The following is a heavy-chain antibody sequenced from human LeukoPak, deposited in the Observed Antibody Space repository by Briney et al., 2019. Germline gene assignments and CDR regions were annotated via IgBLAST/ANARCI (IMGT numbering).Heavy chain of an antibody. CDR3: ARDLSIAARRRGATRAFDY. D-gene: IGHD6-6*01. CDR2: INTNTGNP. J-gene: IGHJ4*02. V-gene: IGHV7-4-1*02. CDR1: GYTFISYA. Sequence: GASVKVSCKASGYTFISYAMNWVRQAPRQGLEWMGWINTNTGNPTYAQGFTGRFVFSLDTSVSTAYLQISSLKAEDTAVYYCARDLSIAARRRGATRAFDYWGQGTLVTVSS.